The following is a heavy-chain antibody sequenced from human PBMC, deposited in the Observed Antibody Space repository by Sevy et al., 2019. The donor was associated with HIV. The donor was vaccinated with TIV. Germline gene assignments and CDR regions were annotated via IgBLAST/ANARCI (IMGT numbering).Heavy chain of an antibody. J-gene: IGHJ3*02. CDR3: ARGRNSGSYYGIYGAFDI. CDR2: INHSGST. D-gene: IGHD1-26*01. CDR1: GGSFSGYY. V-gene: IGHV4-34*01. Sequence: SETLSLTCAVYGGSFSGYYWSWIRQPPGKGLEWIGEINHSGSTNYNPSLKSRVTISVDTSKNQFSLKLSSVIAADTAVYYCARGRNSGSYYGIYGAFDIWGQGTMVTVSS.